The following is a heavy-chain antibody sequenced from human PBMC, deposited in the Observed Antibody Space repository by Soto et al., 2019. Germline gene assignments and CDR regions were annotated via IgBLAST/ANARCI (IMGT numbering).Heavy chain of an antibody. CDR3: ARDRYSYDSRAYQAVDWYFDL. CDR2: ICYDGSHE. V-gene: IGHV3-33*01. Sequence: PRGSLVLACASCVFSFKNYGMRWVRQAPGKGLELAGVICYDGSHESYAGSVKGRFTISRDNSKNTLYLQMNSLRAEDTAVYYCARDRYSYDSRAYQAVDWYFDLWGRGTLVTVSS. J-gene: IGHJ2*01. D-gene: IGHD3-22*01. CDR1: VFSFKNYG.